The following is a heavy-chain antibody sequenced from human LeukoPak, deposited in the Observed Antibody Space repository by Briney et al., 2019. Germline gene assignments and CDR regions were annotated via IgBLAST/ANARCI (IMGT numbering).Heavy chain of an antibody. Sequence: GGSLRLSCEASGFRFDDHGMSWVRQAPGKGLEWVSGINRNGASTGYGDSVKGRFTISRDNAKNSLYLQMNSLRAEDTALYYCAGGDRNGWYFDYWGQGVLVTVPS. V-gene: IGHV3-20*04. D-gene: IGHD6-19*01. CDR1: GFRFDDHG. CDR2: INRNGAST. CDR3: AGGDRNGWYFDY. J-gene: IGHJ4*02.